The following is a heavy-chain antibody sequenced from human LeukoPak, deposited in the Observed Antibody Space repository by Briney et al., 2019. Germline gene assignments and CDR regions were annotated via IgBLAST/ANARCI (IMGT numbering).Heavy chain of an antibody. V-gene: IGHV3-23*01. D-gene: IGHD3-22*01. CDR3: AKELSGYYDSTGPLDY. CDR2: ISGSGGST. Sequence: GGSLRLSCAASGFTFSSYAVSSVRQAPGKGLEWVSGISGSGGSTSSADSVKGRFTISRDNSKNTLYLQMNSLRAEDTAVYYCAKELSGYYDSTGPLDYWGQVTLVTVSS. CDR1: GFTFSSYA. J-gene: IGHJ4*02.